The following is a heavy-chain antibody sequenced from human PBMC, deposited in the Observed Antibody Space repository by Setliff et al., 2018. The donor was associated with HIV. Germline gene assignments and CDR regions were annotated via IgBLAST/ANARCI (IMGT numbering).Heavy chain of an antibody. CDR1: GGSSSSSSFY. Sequence: KPSETLSLTCTVSGGSSSSSSFYWGWIRQPPGKGLEWIGSIYYSGNTYYNPSLKSRVTISVDTSKNQFSLKLSSVTAADTAVYYCARPLDWGSSHPLGYWSQGTLVTVSS. D-gene: IGHD3-9*01. CDR3: ARPLDWGSSHPLGY. V-gene: IGHV4-39*01. J-gene: IGHJ4*02. CDR2: IYYSGNT.